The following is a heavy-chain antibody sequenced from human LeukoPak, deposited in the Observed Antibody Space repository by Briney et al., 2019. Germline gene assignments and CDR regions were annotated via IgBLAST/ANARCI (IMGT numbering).Heavy chain of an antibody. CDR3: AKFLVVAAAATGTAFDY. Sequence: GGSLRLSCAASGFTFSSYVMRWVRQAPGKGLEWVSAISGSGGSTYYADSVKGRFTISRDNSKNTLYLQMNSLRAEDTAVYYCAKFLVVAAAATGTAFDYWGQGTLVTVSS. D-gene: IGHD2-15*01. CDR1: GFTFSSYV. V-gene: IGHV3-23*01. CDR2: ISGSGGST. J-gene: IGHJ4*02.